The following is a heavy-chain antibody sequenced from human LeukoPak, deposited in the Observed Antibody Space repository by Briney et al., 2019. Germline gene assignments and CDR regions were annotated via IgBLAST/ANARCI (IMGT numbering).Heavy chain of an antibody. D-gene: IGHD5-12*01. CDR1: GFTFSNHL. Sequence: GGSLRLSCAASGFTFSNHLMSWVRQTPGKGPEGVANIDEDGDVKSYAESVKGRFTVSRDNGRTSVYLQMNSLRAEDTAIYYSARHVPRGRSDFDCWGQGALVTVS. CDR3: ARHVPRGRSDFDC. J-gene: IGHJ4*02. CDR2: IDEDGDVK. V-gene: IGHV3-7*01.